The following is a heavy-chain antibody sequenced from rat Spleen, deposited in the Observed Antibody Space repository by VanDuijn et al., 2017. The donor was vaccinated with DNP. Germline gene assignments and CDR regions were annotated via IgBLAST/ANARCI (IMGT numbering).Heavy chain of an antibody. J-gene: IGHJ2*01. V-gene: IGHV5-7*01. Sequence: EVQLVETGGGLVQPGKSLKLSCAASGFIFNDYGMAWVRQTPKKGLEWVATISYDGGSTYHGDSVKGRFTISRDNAKSTLYLQMDSLRSEDTATYYCTRHGPMAAILDYWGQGVMVTVSS. D-gene: IGHD1-2*01. CDR3: TRHGPMAAILDY. CDR2: ISYDGGST. CDR1: GFIFNDYG.